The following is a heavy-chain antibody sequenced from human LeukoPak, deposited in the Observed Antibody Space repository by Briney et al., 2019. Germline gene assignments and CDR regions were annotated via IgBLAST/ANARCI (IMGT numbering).Heavy chain of an antibody. Sequence: SETLSLTCSVSGGSIISYYWSWIRQPPGKGLEWIGYFHNTGGTNYNPYVKSRVTISVDTSKNQVSLQMTSVTAADTAVYYCVRESAGEGPRGYFDFWGQGTLVTVSS. CDR2: FHNTGGT. J-gene: IGHJ4*02. CDR1: GGSIISYY. D-gene: IGHD3-10*01. CDR3: VRESAGEGPRGYFDF. V-gene: IGHV4-59*01.